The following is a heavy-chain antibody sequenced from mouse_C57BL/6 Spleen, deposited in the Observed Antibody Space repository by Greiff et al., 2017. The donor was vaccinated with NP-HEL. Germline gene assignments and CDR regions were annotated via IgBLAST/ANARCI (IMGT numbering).Heavy chain of an antibody. D-gene: IGHD2-2*01. V-gene: IGHV2-9-1*01. Sequence: VKVEESGPGLVAPSQSLSITCTVSGFSLTSYAISWVRQPPGKGLEWLGVIWTGGGTNYNSALKSRLSIIKDNSKSQVFLKMNSLQTDDTARYYCARRWERNGYHDWYFDVWGTGTTVTVSS. CDR2: IWTGGGT. CDR3: ARRWERNGYHDWYFDV. J-gene: IGHJ1*03. CDR1: GFSLTSYA.